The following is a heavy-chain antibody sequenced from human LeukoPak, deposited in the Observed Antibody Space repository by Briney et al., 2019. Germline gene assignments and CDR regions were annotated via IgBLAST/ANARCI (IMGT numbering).Heavy chain of an antibody. CDR2: ISYDGSNK. V-gene: IGHV3-30-3*01. CDR3: ARDRSGGDYNFDY. D-gene: IGHD2-21*02. CDR1: GFTFSSYA. Sequence: GGSLRLSCAASGFTFSSYAMHWVRQAPGKGLEWVAVISYDGSNKYYADSVKGRFTISRDKSKNTLYLQMNSLRAEDTAVYYCARDRSGGDYNFDYWGQGTLVTVSS. J-gene: IGHJ4*02.